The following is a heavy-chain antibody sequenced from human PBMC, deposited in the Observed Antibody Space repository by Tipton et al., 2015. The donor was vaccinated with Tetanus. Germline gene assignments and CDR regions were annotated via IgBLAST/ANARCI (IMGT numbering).Heavy chain of an antibody. V-gene: IGHV4-39*01. Sequence: TLSLTCSVSGASISEKNYYWAWLRQPPGKGLQWIGSQFIRGDTFYAPSLKSRVNISVDSSKNQFSLTLTSVTAADTAVYFCARQGGRGIQALDSSGQILRGVQAVDYLGQGIRVTVSS. J-gene: IGHJ4*02. CDR3: ARQGGRGIQALDSSGQILRGVQAVDY. D-gene: IGHD2-2*01. CDR2: QFIRGDT. CDR1: GASISEKNYY.